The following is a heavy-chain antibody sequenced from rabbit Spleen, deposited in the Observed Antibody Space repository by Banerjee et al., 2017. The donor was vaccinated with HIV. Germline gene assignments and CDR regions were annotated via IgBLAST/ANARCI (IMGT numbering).Heavy chain of an antibody. CDR2: IYGGGGSIT. CDR1: GVSFSDKDV. CDR3: ARDLAAWNSGSYTFNL. Sequence: EQLEESGGGLVKPKGSLTLTCKASGVSFSDKDVMCWVRQAPGKGLEWIACIYGGGGSITAYASWAKGRFPISKTTSPPVPLQRTSLTAADTAPYFCARDLAAWNSGSYTFNLWGPGTLVT. V-gene: IGHV1S45*01. D-gene: IGHD1-1*01. J-gene: IGHJ4*01.